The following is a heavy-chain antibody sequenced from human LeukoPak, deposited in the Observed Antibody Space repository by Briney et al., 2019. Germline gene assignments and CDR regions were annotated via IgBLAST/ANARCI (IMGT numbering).Heavy chain of an antibody. CDR2: IRYDGSNK. Sequence: GGSLRLSCAASGFTFSNYGMHWVRQAPGKGLEWVAFIRYDGSNKYYADSVKGQFTISRDNSKNTVYLQMNSLRAEDTAVYYCAKYDILTGTQKEWGQGTLVTVSS. CDR1: GFTFSNYG. V-gene: IGHV3-30*02. D-gene: IGHD3-9*01. J-gene: IGHJ4*02. CDR3: AKYDILTGTQKE.